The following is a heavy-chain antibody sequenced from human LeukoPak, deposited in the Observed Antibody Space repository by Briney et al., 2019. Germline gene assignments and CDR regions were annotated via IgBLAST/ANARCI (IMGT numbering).Heavy chain of an antibody. CDR2: ISWNSGSI. CDR3: AKDWRSGLYYYYGMDV. J-gene: IGHJ6*02. V-gene: IGHV3-9*01. Sequence: GRSLRLSCAASGFTFDDYAMHWVRQAPGKGLEWVSGISWNSGSIGYADSVKGRFTISRDNAKNSLYLQMNSLRAEDTASYYCAKDWRSGLYYYYGMDVWGQGTTVTVSS. CDR1: GFTFDDYA. D-gene: IGHD3-3*01.